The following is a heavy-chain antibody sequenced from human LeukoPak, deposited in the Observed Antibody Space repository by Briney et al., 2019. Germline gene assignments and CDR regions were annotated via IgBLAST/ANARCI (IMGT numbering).Heavy chain of an antibody. D-gene: IGHD2-15*01. CDR1: GFTFSDYY. Sequence: GGSLRLSCAASGFTFSDYYMSWIRQAPGKGLEWVSYISSSGSTIYYADSVKGRFTTSRDNAKNSLYLQMNSLRAEDTAVYYCARAVVVAAPFDYWGQGTLVTVSS. CDR3: ARAVVVAAPFDY. V-gene: IGHV3-11*01. J-gene: IGHJ4*02. CDR2: ISSSGSTI.